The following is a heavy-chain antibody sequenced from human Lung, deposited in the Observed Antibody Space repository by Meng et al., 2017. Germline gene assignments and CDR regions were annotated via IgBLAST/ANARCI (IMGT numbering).Heavy chain of an antibody. Sequence: HVERQEWGAGLLTPSATLSLTFVVAVGSFRKYDWSWIRQPPRKGLEWIGDINYSGSTNYNPSLESRATISVDTSQNNLSLKLSSVTASDSAVYYCARGPTTMANDFDYWGQGTLVTVSS. CDR2: INYSGST. CDR3: ARGPTTMANDFDY. V-gene: IGHV4-34*01. CDR1: VGSFRKYD. J-gene: IGHJ4*02. D-gene: IGHD4-11*01.